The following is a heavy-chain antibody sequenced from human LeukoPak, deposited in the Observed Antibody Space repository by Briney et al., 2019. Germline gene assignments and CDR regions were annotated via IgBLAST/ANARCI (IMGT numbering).Heavy chain of an antibody. D-gene: IGHD6-19*01. V-gene: IGHV3-21*01. J-gene: IGHJ4*02. CDR3: AKRAVAGYVDY. CDR2: ISSSSSYI. Sequence: GGSLRLSCAASGFTFSSYSMNWVCQAPGKGLEWVSSISSSSSYIYYADSVKGRFTISRDNAKNSLYLQMNSLRAEDTAVYYCAKRAVAGYVDYWGQGTLVTVSS. CDR1: GFTFSSYS.